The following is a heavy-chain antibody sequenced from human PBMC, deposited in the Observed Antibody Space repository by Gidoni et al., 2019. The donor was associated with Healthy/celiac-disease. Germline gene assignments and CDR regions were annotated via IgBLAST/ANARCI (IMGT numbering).Heavy chain of an antibody. J-gene: IGHJ3*02. CDR1: GFTFSSYS. CDR3: ARTPTKIWTDAFDI. Sequence: EVQLVESGGGLVQPGGSLRLSCAASGFTFSSYSMNWVRQAPGKGLEWVSYISSSSSTIYYADSVKGRFTISRDNAKNSLYLQMNSLRAEDTAVYYCARTPTKIWTDAFDIWGQGTMVTVSS. D-gene: IGHD3-3*01. CDR2: ISSSSSTI. V-gene: IGHV3-48*01.